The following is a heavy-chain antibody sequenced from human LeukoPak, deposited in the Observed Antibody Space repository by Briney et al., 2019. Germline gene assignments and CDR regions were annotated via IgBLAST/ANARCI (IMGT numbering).Heavy chain of an antibody. D-gene: IGHD5-12*01. V-gene: IGHV3-53*01. Sequence: GGSLRLSCAASGFTVSNNYMSWVRQAPGKGLEWVSVIHSGGTTNYADSVQGRFTISRDNSRTAVYLHMNSLRAEDTAVYYCARDSDSGYGPFASWGQGTLVTVSS. CDR2: IHSGGTT. CDR1: GFTVSNNY. J-gene: IGHJ4*02. CDR3: ARDSDSGYGPFAS.